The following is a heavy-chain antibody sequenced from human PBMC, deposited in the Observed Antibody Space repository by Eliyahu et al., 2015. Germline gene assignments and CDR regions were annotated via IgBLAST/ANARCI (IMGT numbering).Heavy chain of an antibody. CDR1: GFXFNNXG. V-gene: IGHV3-30*02. J-gene: IGHJ4*02. CDR3: TRLSIPESVVPTMLDYSDF. CDR2: SFYDGRKT. D-gene: IGHD5-12*01. Sequence: QVQLVESGGGVVQSGGSLRLSCAAAGFXFNNXGXCAGXARVQARDWSGWRLSFYDGRKTFYADSVKGRFTISRDSSKNTVYLQMGSLRPEDTAIYFCTRLSIPESVVPTMLDYSDFWGQGTQVSVSS.